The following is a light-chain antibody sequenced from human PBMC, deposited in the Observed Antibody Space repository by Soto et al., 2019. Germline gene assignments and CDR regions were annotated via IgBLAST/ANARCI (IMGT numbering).Light chain of an antibody. Sequence: QSALTQPASVSGSPGQSITISCIGTRDDVGRYNLVSWYQHHPGKAPKVVIYEVSNRPSGVSNRFSGSKSGNTASLTISGLQAEDEADYYCSSYTSSSTLYVFGTGTKVTVL. J-gene: IGLJ1*01. V-gene: IGLV2-14*02. CDR1: RDDVGRYNL. CDR3: SSYTSSSTLYV. CDR2: EVS.